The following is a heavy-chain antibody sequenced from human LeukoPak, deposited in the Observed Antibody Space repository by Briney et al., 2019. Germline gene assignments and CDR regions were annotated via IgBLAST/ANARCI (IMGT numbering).Heavy chain of an antibody. D-gene: IGHD3-10*01. J-gene: IGHJ4*02. CDR2: ISWNSGNI. CDR1: GFTFDDDA. V-gene: IGHV3-9*03. Sequence: GRSLRLSCAASGFTFDDDAMHWFRQAPGKGLEWVSSISWNSGNIVYADSVKGRFTISRDNAKNSLYLQMNSLRAEDMALYYCAKGSEVLLWFGVYFDYWGQGTLVTVSS. CDR3: AKGSEVLLWFGVYFDY.